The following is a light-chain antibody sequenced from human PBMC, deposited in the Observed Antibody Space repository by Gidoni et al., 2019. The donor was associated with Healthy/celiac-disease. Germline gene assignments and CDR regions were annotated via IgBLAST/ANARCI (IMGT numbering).Light chain of an antibody. Sequence: DIQLTPSPSFLSASVGDRVTITCRASQGISSYLAWYQQKPGKAPKLLIYAASNLQSGVPSRFSGSGSGTEFTLTISSLQPEDFATYYCQQRNSYPYTFGQGTKLEIK. CDR1: QGISSY. V-gene: IGKV1-9*01. CDR2: AAS. CDR3: QQRNSYPYT. J-gene: IGKJ2*01.